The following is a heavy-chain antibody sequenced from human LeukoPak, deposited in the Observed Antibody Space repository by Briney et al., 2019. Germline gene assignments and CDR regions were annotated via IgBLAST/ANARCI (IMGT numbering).Heavy chain of an antibody. V-gene: IGHV3-72*01. CDR3: APGGDYCSSSSCPS. CDR1: GFIFSDHY. CDR2: SRNKANSYTT. J-gene: IGHJ3*01. Sequence: GGSLRLSCAASGFIFSDHYIDWVRQAPGKGLEWVGRSRNKANSYTTEYAASVKGRYTISRDDSKNSLYLQMNSLKTEDTAVYYCAPGGDYCSSSSCPSWGQGTIVTVSS. D-gene: IGHD2-2*01.